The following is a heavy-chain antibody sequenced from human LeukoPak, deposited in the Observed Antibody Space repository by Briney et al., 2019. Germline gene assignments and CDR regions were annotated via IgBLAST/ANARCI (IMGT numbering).Heavy chain of an antibody. CDR3: AGEVSPFRPFDY. D-gene: IGHD3-10*01. CDR2: IYSGGNT. CDR1: GFTVSINY. J-gene: IGHJ4*02. V-gene: IGHV3-53*04. Sequence: GGSLRLSCAASGFTVSINYMSWVRQAPGKGLEWVSVIYSGGNTYYADSVKGRFTISRHNSKNTLYLQMNSLRAEDTAVYYCAGEVSPFRPFDYWGQGTLVTVSS.